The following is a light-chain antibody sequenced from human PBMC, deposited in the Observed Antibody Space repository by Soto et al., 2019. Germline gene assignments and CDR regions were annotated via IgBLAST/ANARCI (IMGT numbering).Light chain of an antibody. V-gene: IGKV3-15*01. CDR1: QSISNN. CDR3: QQYYDWPIT. J-gene: IGKJ5*01. Sequence: EIVMTQSPATLSVSPGERATLSCRASQSISNNLAWYQQKPGQAPRLLIYGASTRATGIPARFSGSGSGTEFTLTISSLQSEDFAVYYCQQYYDWPITFGQGTRLDIK. CDR2: GAS.